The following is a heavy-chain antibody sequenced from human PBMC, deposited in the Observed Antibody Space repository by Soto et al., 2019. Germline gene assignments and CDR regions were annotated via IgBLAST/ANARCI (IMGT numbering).Heavy chain of an antibody. J-gene: IGHJ4*02. D-gene: IGHD5-18*01. CDR1: GGSFSGYY. CDR2: INHSGST. V-gene: IGHV4-34*01. Sequence: PSETLSLTCAVYGGSFSGYYWSWIRQPPGKGLEWIGEINHSGSTSYNPSLKSRVTISVDTSKNQFSLKLSSVTAADTAVYYCARGSGRGYSYGRHLDYWGQGTLVTVSS. CDR3: ARGSGRGYSYGRHLDY.